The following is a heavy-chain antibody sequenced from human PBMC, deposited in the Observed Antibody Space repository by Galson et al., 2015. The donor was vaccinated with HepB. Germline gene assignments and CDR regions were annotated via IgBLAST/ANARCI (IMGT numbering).Heavy chain of an antibody. D-gene: IGHD1-26*01. CDR1: GFTFSTYT. CDR2: ISVDSSYI. Sequence: SLRLSCAASGFTFSTYTMNWVRQAPGKGLEWVSSISVDSSYIYYADSAKGRFTISRDDAQNSLYLQMNSLRAEDTAVYYCARALVGTIRVGYWGQGTLVTVSS. J-gene: IGHJ4*02. V-gene: IGHV3-21*01. CDR3: ARALVGTIRVGY.